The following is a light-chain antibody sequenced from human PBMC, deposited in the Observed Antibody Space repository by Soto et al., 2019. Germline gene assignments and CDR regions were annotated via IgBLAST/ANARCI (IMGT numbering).Light chain of an antibody. J-gene: IGKJ1*01. CDR1: QTVSSNF. V-gene: IGKV3-20*01. CDR3: QQYGSSPWT. Sequence: EIVLTQSPGTLSLSPGERGTLSCRASQTVSSNFLAWYQQKPGQAPRLLIFDASTRATGIPDRFTGSGSGTDFTLTISRLEPEDSEVYYCQQYGSSPWTFGQGTKVDIK. CDR2: DAS.